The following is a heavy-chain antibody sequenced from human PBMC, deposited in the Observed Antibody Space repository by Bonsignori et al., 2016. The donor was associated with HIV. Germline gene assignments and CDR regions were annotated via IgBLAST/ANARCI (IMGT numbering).Heavy chain of an antibody. CDR3: ARASGWYRSFDY. D-gene: IGHD6-19*01. Sequence: WVRQAPGQGLEWMGIINPSGGSTSYAQKFQGRVTMTSDTSTNTVYMELSSLRSEDTALYYCARASGWYRSFDYWGQGTLVTVSS. J-gene: IGHJ4*02. CDR2: INPSGGST. V-gene: IGHV1-46*01.